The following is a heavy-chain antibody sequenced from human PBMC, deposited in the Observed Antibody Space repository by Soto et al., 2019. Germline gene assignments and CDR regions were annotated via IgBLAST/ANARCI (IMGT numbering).Heavy chain of an antibody. D-gene: IGHD3-10*01. Sequence: SETLSLTCTVSGGSISSYYWSWIPQPPGKGLEWIGYIYYSGSTNYNPSLKSRVTISVDTSKNQFSLKLSSVTAADTAVYYCARRGIYDAFDIWGQGTMVTVSS. J-gene: IGHJ3*02. CDR3: ARRGIYDAFDI. CDR2: IYYSGST. CDR1: GGSISSYY. V-gene: IGHV4-59*08.